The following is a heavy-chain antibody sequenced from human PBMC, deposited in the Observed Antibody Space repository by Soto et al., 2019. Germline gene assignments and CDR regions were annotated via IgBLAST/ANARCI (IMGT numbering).Heavy chain of an antibody. J-gene: IGHJ4*02. CDR1: GYTFTSYD. V-gene: IGHV1-8*01. CDR2: MNPNSGNT. CDR3: ARMAYYDILTGYYNGYYFDY. D-gene: IGHD3-9*01. Sequence: GASVKVSCKASGYTFTSYDINWVRQATGQGLGWMGWMNPNSGNTGYAQKFQGRVTMTRNTSISTAYMELSSLRSEDTAVYYCARMAYYDILTGYYNGYYFDYWGQGTLVTVSS.